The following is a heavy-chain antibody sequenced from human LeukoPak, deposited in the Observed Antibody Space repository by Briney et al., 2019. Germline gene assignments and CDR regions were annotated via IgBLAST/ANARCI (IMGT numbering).Heavy chain of an antibody. V-gene: IGHV3-53*04. J-gene: IGHJ6*02. D-gene: IGHD4-17*01. CDR1: GFTVSSNY. CDR3: ARVRYGDYRTYYYGMDV. CDR2: IYSGGST. Sequence: GSLRLSCAASGFTVSSNYMSWVRQAPGKGLEWVSVIYSGGSTYYADSVKGQFTISRHNSKNTLYLQTNSLRAEDTAVYYCARVRYGDYRTYYYGMDVWGQGTTVTVSS.